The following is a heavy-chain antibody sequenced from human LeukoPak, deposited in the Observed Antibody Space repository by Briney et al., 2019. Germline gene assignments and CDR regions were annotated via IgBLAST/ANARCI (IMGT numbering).Heavy chain of an antibody. CDR2: ISSSGRTI. CDR3: AELGITMIGGV. J-gene: IGHJ6*04. Sequence: GGSLRLSCAASGFTFSVYSVNWVRQAPGKGLEWVSYISSSGRTIYYADSVKGRFTISRDNAKNSLYLQMNSLRAEDTAVYYCAELGITMIGGVWGKGTTVTISS. V-gene: IGHV3-48*04. D-gene: IGHD3-10*02. CDR1: GFTFSVYS.